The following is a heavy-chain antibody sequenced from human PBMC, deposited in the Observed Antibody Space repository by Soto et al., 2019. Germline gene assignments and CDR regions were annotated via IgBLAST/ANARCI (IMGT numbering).Heavy chain of an antibody. J-gene: IGHJ6*03. D-gene: IGHD4-17*01. CDR1: GGSFSGYY. CDR2: INHSGST. CDR3: ARGPPPTVTTFHYYYYYMDV. Sequence: SETLSLTCAVYGGSFSGYYWSWIRQPPGKGLEWIGEINHSGSTNYNPSLKSRVTISVDTSKNQFSLKLSSVTAADTAVYYCARGPPPTVTTFHYYYYYMDVWGKGTTVTVSS. V-gene: IGHV4-34*01.